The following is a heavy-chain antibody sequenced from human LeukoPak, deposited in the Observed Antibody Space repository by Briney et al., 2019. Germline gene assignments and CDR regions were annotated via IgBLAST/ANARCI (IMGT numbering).Heavy chain of an antibody. V-gene: IGHV1-2*02. CDR1: GYTFTGYY. CDR2: INPNSGGT. Sequence: ASVKVSCKASGYTFTGYYMHWVRQAPGQGFEWMGWINPNSGGTNYAQKFQGRVTVTRDTSISTAYMELSRLRSDDTAVYYCARDRGWYPYYFDYWGQGTLVTVSS. J-gene: IGHJ4*02. D-gene: IGHD6-19*01. CDR3: ARDRGWYPYYFDY.